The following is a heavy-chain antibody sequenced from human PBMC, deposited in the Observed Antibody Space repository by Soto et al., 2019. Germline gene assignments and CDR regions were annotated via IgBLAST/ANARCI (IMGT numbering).Heavy chain of an antibody. Sequence: PGGSLRLSCAASRFTFSDYYMSWIRQAPGKGLEWLSYISSSATYAIYADSVKGRLTLSRDNAKNSLYLQMNSLRAEDTAVYYCARNDSSGYLDSWGQGTLVTVSS. CDR2: ISSSATYA. CDR1: RFTFSDYY. V-gene: IGHV3-11*06. CDR3: ARNDSSGYLDS. J-gene: IGHJ4*02. D-gene: IGHD3-22*01.